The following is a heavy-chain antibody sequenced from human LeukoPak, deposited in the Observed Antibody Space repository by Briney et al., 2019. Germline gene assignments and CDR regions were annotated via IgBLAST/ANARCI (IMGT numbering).Heavy chain of an antibody. V-gene: IGHV1-2*02. J-gene: IGHJ4*02. D-gene: IGHD1-26*01. CDR2: INPNSGGT. Sequence: ASVKVSCKASGYTFTGYYMHWVRQAPGQGLEWMGWINPNSGGTNYARKFQGRVTMTTDTSTSTAYMELRSLRSDDTAVYYCARVEGLGLVGYWGQGTLVTVSS. CDR3: ARVEGLGLVGY. CDR1: GYTFTGYY.